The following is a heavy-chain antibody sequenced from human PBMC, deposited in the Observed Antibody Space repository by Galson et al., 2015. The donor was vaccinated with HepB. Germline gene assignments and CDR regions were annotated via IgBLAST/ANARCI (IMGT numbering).Heavy chain of an antibody. D-gene: IGHD6-6*01. Sequence: SLRLSCAASGFTFSNYAMSWVRQAPGKGLEWVSAISGSGTNTYYTDSVKGRFTISRDNPKNTLYLQSNSLRAEDTAVYYCAKKFRGGEAPRPWAFDIWGQGTMVTVSS. J-gene: IGHJ3*02. CDR2: ISGSGTNT. CDR1: GFTFSNYA. CDR3: AKKFRGGEAPRPWAFDI. V-gene: IGHV3-23*01.